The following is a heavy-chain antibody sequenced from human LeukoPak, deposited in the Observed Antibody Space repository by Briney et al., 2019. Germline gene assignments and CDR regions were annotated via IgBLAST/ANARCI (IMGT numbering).Heavy chain of an antibody. V-gene: IGHV4-59*08. CDR1: GGSISSYY. J-gene: IGHJ5*02. CDR2: IYYSGST. CDR3: ARHRTGSYPVGFDP. D-gene: IGHD1-26*01. Sequence: SETLSLTCTVSGGSISSYYWSWIRQHPGKGLEWIGYIYYSGSTYYNPSLKSRVTISIDTSKNQFSLKLISVTAADTAVYYCARHRTGSYPVGFDPWGQGTLVTVSS.